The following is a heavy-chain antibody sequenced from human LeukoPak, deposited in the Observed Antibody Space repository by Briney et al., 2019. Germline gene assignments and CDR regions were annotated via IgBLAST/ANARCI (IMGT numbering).Heavy chain of an antibody. CDR1: GYSFTSLW. D-gene: IGHD1-7*01. CDR3: ARAIAPYNWNYVWFDP. J-gene: IGHJ5*02. CDR2: ISPADSNA. V-gene: IGHV5-51*01. Sequence: GESLNISCKGSGYSFTSLWIGWVRQMPGKGLEWMGMISPADSNARYSPSFQGPVTFSADKSINTAYLQWSSLRASDTAIYYCARAIAPYNWNYVWFDPWGQGTLVTVSS.